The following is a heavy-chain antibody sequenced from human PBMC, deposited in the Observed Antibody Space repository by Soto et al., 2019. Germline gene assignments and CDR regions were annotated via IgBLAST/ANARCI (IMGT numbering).Heavy chain of an antibody. CDR2: IIHSGST. J-gene: IGHJ3*02. CDR3: ARGERRLKHYAFDI. CDR1: GGSFSGYY. D-gene: IGHD1-26*01. V-gene: IGHV4-34*01. Sequence: QVQLQQWGAGLLKPAETLSFTCAVYGGSFSGYYWSWIRQPPGKGLEWIGEIIHSGSTNYNPSLKSRVTISVDRSKNQLSLKLSSVTAADTAVYYCARGERRLKHYAFDIWGQGIMVTVSS.